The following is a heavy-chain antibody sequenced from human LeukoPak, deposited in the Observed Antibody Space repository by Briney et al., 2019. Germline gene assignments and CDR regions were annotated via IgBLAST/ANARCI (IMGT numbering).Heavy chain of an antibody. V-gene: IGHV3-49*04. CDR2: IRSKAYGATA. D-gene: IGHD3-22*01. Sequence: GSLRVSCSASGFSFDGYAMSWVRQAPGKGLEWVGFIRSKAYGATANYAASVQGRFIISRDDSRSIVHLQMNSLRIEDTAVYFCARVNYYDSSSFYYGYFDYWGQGALVTVSS. CDR1: GFSFDGYA. CDR3: ARVNYYDSSSFYYGYFDY. J-gene: IGHJ4*02.